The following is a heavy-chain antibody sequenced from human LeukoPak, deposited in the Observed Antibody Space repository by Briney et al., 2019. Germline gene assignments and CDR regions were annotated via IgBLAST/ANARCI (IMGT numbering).Heavy chain of an antibody. J-gene: IGHJ3*02. CDR1: GFTFSSYA. Sequence: PGGSLRLSCAASGFTFSSYAMSWVRQAPGKGLEWVSSISSSSSYIYYADSVKGRFTISRDNAKNSLYLQMNSLRAEDTAVYYCARVRGYSSGWYPTYDAFDIWGQGTMVTVSS. CDR3: ARVRGYSSGWYPTYDAFDI. D-gene: IGHD6-19*01. CDR2: ISSSSSYI. V-gene: IGHV3-21*01.